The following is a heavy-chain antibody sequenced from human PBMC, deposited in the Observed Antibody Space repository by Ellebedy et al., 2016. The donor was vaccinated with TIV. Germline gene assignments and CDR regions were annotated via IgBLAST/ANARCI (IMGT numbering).Heavy chain of an antibody. V-gene: IGHV3-23*01. D-gene: IGHD2-2*01. CDR1: GFTFSSYA. CDR2: ISGSGGST. J-gene: IGHJ3*02. Sequence: GGSLRLSXAASGFTFSSYAMSWVRQAPGKGLEWVSAISGSGGSTYYADSVKGRFTISRDNSKNTLYLQMNSLRAEDTAVYYCAKDRVVVPAATTWIQLWPYAFDIWGQGTMVTVSS. CDR3: AKDRVVVPAATTWIQLWPYAFDI.